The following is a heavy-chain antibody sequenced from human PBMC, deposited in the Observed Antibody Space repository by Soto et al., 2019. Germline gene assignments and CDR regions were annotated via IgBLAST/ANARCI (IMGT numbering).Heavy chain of an antibody. J-gene: IGHJ3*02. D-gene: IGHD3-22*01. V-gene: IGHV6-1*01. CDR2: TYYRSKWYN. CDR1: GDSVSSNSAA. Sequence: SQTLSLTCAISGDSVSSNSAAWNWIRQSPSRGLEWLGRTYYRSKWYNDYAVSVKSRITNNPDTSKNQFSLQLNSVTPEDTAVYYCARVWVPDSSCYYYAFDIWGQGTMVTVSS. CDR3: ARVWVPDSSCYYYAFDI.